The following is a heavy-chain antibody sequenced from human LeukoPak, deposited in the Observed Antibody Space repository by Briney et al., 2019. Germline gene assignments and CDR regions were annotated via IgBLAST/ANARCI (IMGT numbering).Heavy chain of an antibody. V-gene: IGHV4-61*01. Sequence: PSETLSLTCTVSGGSVSSGSYYWSWIRQPPGKGLEWIGYIYDSGSTNYNPSLKSRVTISVDTSKNQFSLKLSSVTAADTAVYYCARDWRDSRGYIDYWGQGTLFTVSS. CDR1: GGSVSSGSYY. J-gene: IGHJ4*02. CDR2: IYDSGST. D-gene: IGHD3-22*01. CDR3: ARDWRDSRGYIDY.